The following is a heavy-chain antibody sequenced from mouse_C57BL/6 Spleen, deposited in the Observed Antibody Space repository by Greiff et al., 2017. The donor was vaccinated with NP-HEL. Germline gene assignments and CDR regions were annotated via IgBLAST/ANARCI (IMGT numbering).Heavy chain of an antibody. CDR1: GYSITSGYY. V-gene: IGHV3-6*01. CDR2: ISYDGSN. D-gene: IGHD2-14*01. J-gene: IGHJ4*01. Sequence: ESGPGLVKPSQSLSLTCSVTGYSITSGYYWNWIRQFPGNKLEWMGYISYDGSNNYNPYLKNRISITRDTSKNQFFLKLNSVTTEDTATYYCARDGVPMDYWGQGTSVTVSS. CDR3: ARDGVPMDY.